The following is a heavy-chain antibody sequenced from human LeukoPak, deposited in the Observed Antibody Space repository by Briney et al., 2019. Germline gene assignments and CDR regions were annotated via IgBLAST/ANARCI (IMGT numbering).Heavy chain of an antibody. CDR1: GGSMSSSSYY. V-gene: IGHV4-39*07. CDR2: INHSGST. CDR3: ARRYRWNSGSPFGY. J-gene: IGHJ4*02. D-gene: IGHD3-10*01. Sequence: PSETLSLTCTVSGGSMSSSSYYWGWIRQPPGKGLEWIGEINHSGSTNYNPSLKSRVTISVDTSMNQFSLKLSSVTAADTAVYYCARRYRWNSGSPFGYWGQGTLVTVSS.